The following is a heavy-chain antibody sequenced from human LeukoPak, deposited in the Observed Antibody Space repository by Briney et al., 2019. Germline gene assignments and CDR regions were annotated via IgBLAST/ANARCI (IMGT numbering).Heavy chain of an antibody. CDR1: GGSISGYH. CDR2: IFYTGNA. Sequence: PSETLPLTCTVTGGSISGYHWNWIRLSPGKGLEWIANIFYTGNADYNPSLESRVTISVDTSKNEIYLTLSSVTAADTAIYYCARKTYCSGGRSYGENWFDPWGQGTLVTVSS. CDR3: ARKTYCSGGRSYGENWFDP. V-gene: IGHV4-59*08. D-gene: IGHD2-15*01. J-gene: IGHJ5*02.